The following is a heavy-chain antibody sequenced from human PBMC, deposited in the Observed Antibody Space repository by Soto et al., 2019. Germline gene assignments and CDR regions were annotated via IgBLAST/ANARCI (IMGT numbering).Heavy chain of an antibody. CDR2: IIPIFGTA. J-gene: IGHJ6*02. D-gene: IGHD1-26*01. Sequence: ASVKVSCKASGGTFSSYAISWVRQAPGQGLEWMGGIIPIFGTANYAQKFQGRVTITADESTSTAYMELSSLRSEDTAVYYCARSLGALQPQYYYYGMDVWGQGTTVTVSS. V-gene: IGHV1-69*13. CDR3: ARSLGALQPQYYYYGMDV. CDR1: GGTFSSYA.